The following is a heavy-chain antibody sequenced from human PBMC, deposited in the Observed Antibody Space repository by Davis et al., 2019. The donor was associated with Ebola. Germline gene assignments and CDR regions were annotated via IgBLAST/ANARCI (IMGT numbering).Heavy chain of an antibody. CDR2: INQSGHP. V-gene: IGHV4-34*01. J-gene: IGHJ6*02. Sequence: SETLSLTCDVSTGSFSGFYWSWIRQSPGKGLEWIAEINQSGHPRYNPSLKSRLTISLDTANNQFSLRLSSVTAADTAVYYCTRGGHGYSYGNYYFGIDVWGQGTTVSVSS. D-gene: IGHD5-18*01. CDR1: TGSFSGFY. CDR3: TRGGHGYSYGNYYFGIDV.